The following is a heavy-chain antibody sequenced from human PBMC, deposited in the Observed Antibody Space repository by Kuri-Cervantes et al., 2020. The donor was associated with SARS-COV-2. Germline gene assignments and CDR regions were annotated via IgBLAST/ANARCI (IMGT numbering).Heavy chain of an antibody. Sequence: ASVKVSCKASGFTFTGFHLHWVRQALGQGLEWMGWINPNSGGTNYAQKFQGRVTMTRDTSISTAYMELSRLRSDDTAVYYCARDYYYDSSGYFFDPWGQGTLVTVSS. D-gene: IGHD3-22*01. CDR1: GFTFTGFH. CDR2: INPNSGGT. J-gene: IGHJ5*02. V-gene: IGHV1-2*02. CDR3: ARDYYYDSSGYFFDP.